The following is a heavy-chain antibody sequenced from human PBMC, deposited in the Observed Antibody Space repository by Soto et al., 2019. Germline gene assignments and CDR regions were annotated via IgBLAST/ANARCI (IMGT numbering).Heavy chain of an antibody. CDR1: GYTFTSHA. Sequence: QVQLVQSGAEEKKPGASVKVSCKASGYTFTSHAMHWVRQAPGQRLEWMGWINAGNGNTKNSQKFKGRVTITTDTSASTAYMELSSLRSEDTAVYYCARDGRAAAGTSWFDPWGQGTLVTVSS. J-gene: IGHJ5*02. CDR2: INAGNGNT. CDR3: ARDGRAAAGTSWFDP. V-gene: IGHV1-3*05. D-gene: IGHD6-13*01.